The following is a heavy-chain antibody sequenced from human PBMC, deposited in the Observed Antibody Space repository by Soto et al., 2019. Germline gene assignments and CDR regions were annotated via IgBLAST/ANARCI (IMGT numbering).Heavy chain of an antibody. CDR2: IGTAGDT. CDR3: ARAGRIAADDRYGMDG. J-gene: IGHJ6*02. D-gene: IGHD6-13*01. Sequence: GSLRLSCAASGSTFGSYDMHWVRHATGKGLEWVSAIGTAGDTYYPGSVKGRFTISRENAKNSLYLQMNSLRAGDTAVYYCARAGRIAADDRYGMDGWGQGTTVTVSS. V-gene: IGHV3-13*01. CDR1: GSTFGSYD.